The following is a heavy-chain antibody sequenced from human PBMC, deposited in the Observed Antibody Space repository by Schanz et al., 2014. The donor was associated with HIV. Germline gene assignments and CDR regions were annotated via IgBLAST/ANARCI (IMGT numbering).Heavy chain of an antibody. CDR3: VRDQGTTWISGGNWFDP. D-gene: IGHD1-1*01. CDR1: GFTFSSSG. CDR2: IGYDGSNK. J-gene: IGHJ5*02. V-gene: IGHV3-33*01. Sequence: QVQLVESGGGVVQPGRSLRLSCTASGFTFSSSGMHWVRQAPGKGLEWVAIIGYDGSNKYYADSVKGRFTVSRDNSKNTNTLYLQMNSLRAEDTAVYYCVRDQGTTWISGGNWFDPWGQGTLVTVSS.